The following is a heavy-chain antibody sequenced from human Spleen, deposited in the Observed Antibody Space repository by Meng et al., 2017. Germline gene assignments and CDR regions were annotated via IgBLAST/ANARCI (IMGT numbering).Heavy chain of an antibody. CDR1: GFTFSSYE. D-gene: IGHD6-13*01. Sequence: GESLKISCAASGFTFSSYEMNWVRQAPGKGLEWVGFIRSKTYDETTEYAASVKGRFTISRDDSKNIVYLQMNGLKTEDTAVYYCTRGYSSTWAIFDYWGQGTLVTVSS. V-gene: IGHV3-49*04. CDR2: IRSKTYDETT. J-gene: IGHJ4*02. CDR3: TRGYSSTWAIFDY.